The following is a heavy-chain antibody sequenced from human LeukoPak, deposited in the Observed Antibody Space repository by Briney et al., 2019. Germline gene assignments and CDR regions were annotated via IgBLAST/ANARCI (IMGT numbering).Heavy chain of an antibody. CDR1: GFTFSSYE. CDR3: ASLQRWLQM. Sequence: PGGSLRLSCAASGFTFSSYEMNWVRQAPGKGLEWVSYISSSGSTIYCADSVKGRFTISRDNAKNSLYLQMNSLRAEDTAVYYCASLQRWLQMWGQGTLVTVSS. D-gene: IGHD5-24*01. V-gene: IGHV3-48*03. J-gene: IGHJ4*02. CDR2: ISSSGSTI.